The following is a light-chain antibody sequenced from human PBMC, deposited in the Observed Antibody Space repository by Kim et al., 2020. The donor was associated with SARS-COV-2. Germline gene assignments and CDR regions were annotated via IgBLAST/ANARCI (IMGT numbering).Light chain of an antibody. CDR3: QQRGNWPPALT. CDR1: QSARNN. Sequence: PGEGATLSCRASQSARNNVAWYQQKPGQSPRLLIYDASIRATGIPDRFSGSGSGTDFTLTIGSLEPRDFAIYYCQQRGNWPPALTFGGGTKVDIK. V-gene: IGKV3-11*01. CDR2: DAS. J-gene: IGKJ4*01.